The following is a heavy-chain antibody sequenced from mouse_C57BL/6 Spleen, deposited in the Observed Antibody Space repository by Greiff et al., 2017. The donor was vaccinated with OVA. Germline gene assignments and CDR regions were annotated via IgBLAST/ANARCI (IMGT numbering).Heavy chain of an antibody. CDR1: GYTFTSYW. D-gene: IGHD4-1*01. J-gene: IGHJ2*01. Sequence: VQLQQPGAELVRPGSSVKLSCKASGYTFTSYWMDWVKQRPGQGLEWIGNIYPSDSETHYNQKFKDKATLTVDKSSSTAYMQLSSLTSEDSAVYYCARSRLGPYYFDYWGQGTTLTVSS. CDR2: IYPSDSET. CDR3: ARSRLGPYYFDY. V-gene: IGHV1-61*01.